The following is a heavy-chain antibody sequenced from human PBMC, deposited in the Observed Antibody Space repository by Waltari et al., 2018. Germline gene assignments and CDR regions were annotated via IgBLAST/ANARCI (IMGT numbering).Heavy chain of an antibody. CDR1: GYTFTSYG. CDR3: ARVTLGEYDNWFDP. V-gene: IGHV1-18*01. D-gene: IGHD3-10*01. Sequence: QVQLVQSGAEVKKPGASVKVSCKASGYTFTSYGISWVRQAPGQGLEWMGWISAYKGNTNYAQKHQGRVTMTTDTSTSTAYMELRSLRSDDTAVYFCARVTLGEYDNWFDPWGQGTLVTVAS. CDR2: ISAYKGNT. J-gene: IGHJ5*02.